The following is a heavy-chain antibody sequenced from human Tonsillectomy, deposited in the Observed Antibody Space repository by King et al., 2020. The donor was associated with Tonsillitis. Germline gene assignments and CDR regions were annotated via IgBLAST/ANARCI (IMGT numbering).Heavy chain of an antibody. D-gene: IGHD2-2*01. CDR3: ARDVCSSTSCYVNYYYGMDV. Sequence: VQLVESGGGLVQPGGSLRLSCAASGFTFSSYSMNWVRQAPGKGLEWGSYISRSSSTIYYADSVKGRFPISRDNAKNSLYLQMNSLRAEDTSVYYCARDVCSSTSCYVNYYYGMDVWGQGTTVTVSS. V-gene: IGHV3-48*04. CDR1: GFTFSSYS. CDR2: ISRSSSTI. J-gene: IGHJ6*02.